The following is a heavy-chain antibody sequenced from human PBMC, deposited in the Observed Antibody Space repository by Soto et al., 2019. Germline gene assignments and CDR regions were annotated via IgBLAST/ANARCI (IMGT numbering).Heavy chain of an antibody. CDR2: INHSGST. Sequence: QVRLQQWGAGLLKPSETLSLTCAVYGGSFSDYYWSWIRQPPGKGLEWIGEINHSGSTNYNPSLKSRIIISVDTYKNQFSLKLSSVTAADTAVYYCASLDSSGWYLDHWGQGTLVTVSS. D-gene: IGHD6-19*01. CDR1: GGSFSDYY. CDR3: ASLDSSGWYLDH. J-gene: IGHJ4*02. V-gene: IGHV4-34*01.